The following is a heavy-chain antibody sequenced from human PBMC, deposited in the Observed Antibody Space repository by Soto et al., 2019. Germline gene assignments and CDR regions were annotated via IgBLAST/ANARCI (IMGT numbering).Heavy chain of an antibody. D-gene: IGHD2-15*01. V-gene: IGHV3-23*01. CDR2: ITGGDGST. CDR3: ATGLSSGGSCYSSMDV. CDR1: GFIFSSYA. J-gene: IGHJ6*02. Sequence: GGSLRLSCAASGFIFSSYAMSWVRQAPGKGLEWVSAITGGDGSTYYADSVKGRFTISRDNSENTLYLQMNSLRAEDTAVYYCATGLSSGGSCYSSMDVWGQGTTVTVSS.